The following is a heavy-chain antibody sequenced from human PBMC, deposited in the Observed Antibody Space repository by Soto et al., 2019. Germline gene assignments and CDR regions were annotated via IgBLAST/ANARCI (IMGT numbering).Heavy chain of an antibody. CDR2: IYYSGST. J-gene: IGHJ6*02. CDR3: ARDWGDGSGSYLGYYYGMDV. V-gene: IGHV4-61*01. D-gene: IGHD3-10*01. Sequence: PSETLSLTCTVSGGSVSSGSYYWSWIRQPPGKGLEWIGYIYYSGSTNYNPSLKSRVTISVDTSKNQFSLKLSSVTAAGTAVYYCARDWGDGSGSYLGYYYGMDVWGQGTTVTVSS. CDR1: GGSVSSGSYY.